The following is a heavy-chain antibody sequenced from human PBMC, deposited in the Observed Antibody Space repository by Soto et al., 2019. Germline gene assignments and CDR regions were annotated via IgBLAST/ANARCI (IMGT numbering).Heavy chain of an antibody. CDR2: IWSDGTNK. V-gene: IGHV3-33*01. CDR3: ARAPLTIYDTSGYYDY. CDR1: GVTFSNYA. J-gene: IGHJ4*02. D-gene: IGHD3-22*01. Sequence: PVGPLRLSCAASGVTFSNYAMHWVRQAPGKGLEWVAVIWSDGTNKYYADSVKGRLTISRDKSKNTRYLQMNSLRAEDTAVYYCARAPLTIYDTSGYYDYWGQGIQVTVSS.